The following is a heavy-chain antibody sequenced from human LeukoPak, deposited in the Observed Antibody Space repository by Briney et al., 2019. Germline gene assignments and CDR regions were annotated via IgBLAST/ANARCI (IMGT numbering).Heavy chain of an antibody. D-gene: IGHD2-2*01. CDR1: GYTFNVYD. CDR3: ARDRYCSSTSCYREFDY. V-gene: IGHV1-2*02. Sequence: ASVNVSCKASGYTFNVYDIHWVRQAPGQGLEWMGWINPNSGRTKYAQRFQDRVTMTWDTSTTAAYMELSRLRSDDTAVYYCARDRYCSSTSCYREFDYWGQGTLVTVSS. CDR2: INPNSGRT. J-gene: IGHJ4*02.